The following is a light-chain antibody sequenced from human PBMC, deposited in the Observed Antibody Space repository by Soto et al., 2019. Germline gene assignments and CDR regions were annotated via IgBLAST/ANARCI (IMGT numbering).Light chain of an antibody. CDR1: QSVSSSY. CDR2: GAS. J-gene: IGKJ1*01. V-gene: IGKV3-20*01. Sequence: EIVLTQSPGTLSLSPGDRATLSCRASQSVSSSYLAWYQQKPGQAPRLLIYGASSRATGIPDRFSGSGSGTDFTLTISGLEPEESAVYDCQQYGNSRGTFGQGTKVDIK. CDR3: QQYGNSRGT.